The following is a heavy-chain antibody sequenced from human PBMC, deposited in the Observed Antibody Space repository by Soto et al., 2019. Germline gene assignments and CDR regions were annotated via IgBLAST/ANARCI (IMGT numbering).Heavy chain of an antibody. CDR2: ISYSGST. J-gene: IGHJ6*02. CDR1: GGSISNIDSH. Sequence: KPSETLSLTCAVSGGSISNIDSHWSWIRQPPGKGLEYIGYISYSGSTYYNPSLTRRVTISVDPSKNQFSLKLTSVTAADTAVYYCARGRPYSRGRNGMHIWGQGTTVTVSS. CDR3: ARGRPYSRGRNGMHI. V-gene: IGHV4-30-4*01. D-gene: IGHD6-19*01.